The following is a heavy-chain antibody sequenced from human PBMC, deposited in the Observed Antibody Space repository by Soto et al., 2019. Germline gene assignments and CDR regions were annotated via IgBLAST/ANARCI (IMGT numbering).Heavy chain of an antibody. CDR1: GFTFSSYA. Sequence: EVQLLESGGGLVQPGGSLRLSCAASGFTFSSYAMSWVRQAPGKGLEWVSAISGSGGSTYYADSVKGRFTISRDNSKNTLYLQMNSLRAEDTAVYYCAEPVGSVTGTTSVDYWGQGTLVTVSS. J-gene: IGHJ4*02. CDR2: ISGSGGST. CDR3: AEPVGSVTGTTSVDY. V-gene: IGHV3-23*01. D-gene: IGHD1-7*01.